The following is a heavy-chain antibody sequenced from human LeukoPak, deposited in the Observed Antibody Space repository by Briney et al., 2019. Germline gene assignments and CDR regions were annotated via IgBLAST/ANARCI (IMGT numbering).Heavy chain of an antibody. V-gene: IGHV3-23*01. D-gene: IGHD3-9*01. CDR2: ISGSGGNT. Sequence: PGGSLRLSCAASGFTFSTYAMTWVRQAPGKGLEWFSSISGSGGNTYYADSVKGRFTISRDNSKNTLYLQMNSLRAEDTAVYYCAKPEVRYFDWLLYFDQWGQGTLVTVSS. CDR1: GFTFSTYA. J-gene: IGHJ4*02. CDR3: AKPEVRYFDWLLYFDQ.